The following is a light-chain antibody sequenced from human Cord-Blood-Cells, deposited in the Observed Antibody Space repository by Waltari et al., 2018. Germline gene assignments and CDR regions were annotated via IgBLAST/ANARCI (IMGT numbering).Light chain of an antibody. J-gene: IGLJ3*02. Sequence: QSALTQPASVSGSPGQSITISCTGTSSDVGRSNLFSWYQQHRGKAPKLMIYEVSKRPSGVSNRFSGSKSGNTASLTISGLQAEDEADYYCCSYAGSSTWVFGGGTKLTVL. CDR2: EVS. CDR3: CSYAGSSTWV. V-gene: IGLV2-23*02. CDR1: SSDVGRSNL.